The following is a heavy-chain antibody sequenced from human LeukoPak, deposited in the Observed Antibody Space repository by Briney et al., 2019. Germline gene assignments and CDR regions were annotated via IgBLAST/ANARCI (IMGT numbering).Heavy chain of an antibody. J-gene: IGHJ4*02. V-gene: IGHV3-30*18. D-gene: IGHD1-20*01. CDR1: GFTFSSYG. CDR2: ISHDGSNK. Sequence: GRSLRLSCAASGFTFSSYGMHWVRQAPGKGLEWVAVISHDGSNKYYADSVKGRFTISRDNSKNTLYLQMNSLRAEDTAVYYCAKLTGSGNFDYWGQGTLVTVSS. CDR3: AKLTGSGNFDY.